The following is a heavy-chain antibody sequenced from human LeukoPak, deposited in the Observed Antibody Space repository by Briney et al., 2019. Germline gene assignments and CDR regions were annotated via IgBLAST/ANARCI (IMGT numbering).Heavy chain of an antibody. V-gene: IGHV1-2*02. CDR3: ARGKKYYYDSSGYPGWGGYYYYGMDV. Sequence: ASVKVSCKASGYTFTGYYMHWVRQAPGQGLEWMGWINPDSGGTKYAQKFQGRVTMTRDTSISTAYMELSRLISDDTAVYYCARGKKYYYDSSGYPGWGGYYYYGMDVWGQGTTVTVSS. D-gene: IGHD3-22*01. CDR1: GYTFTGYY. J-gene: IGHJ6*02. CDR2: INPDSGGT.